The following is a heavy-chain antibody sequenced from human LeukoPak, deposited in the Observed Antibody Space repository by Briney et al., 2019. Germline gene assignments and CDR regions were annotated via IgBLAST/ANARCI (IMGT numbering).Heavy chain of an antibody. V-gene: IGHV4-30-4*01. D-gene: IGHD3-22*01. CDR2: IYYSGST. CDR3: ARAIVVVITNWFDP. J-gene: IGHJ5*02. CDR1: GGSISSGDYH. Sequence: PSETLSLTCTVSGGSISSGDYHWSWIRQPPGKGLEWIGYIYYSGSTYYNPSLKSRVTISVDTSKNQFSLKLSSVTAADTAVYYCARAIVVVITNWFDPWGQGTLVTVSS.